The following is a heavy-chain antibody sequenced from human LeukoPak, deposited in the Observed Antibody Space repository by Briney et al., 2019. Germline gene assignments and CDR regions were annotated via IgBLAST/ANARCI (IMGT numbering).Heavy chain of an antibody. Sequence: AASVKVSCRASGGTFSSYAISWVRQAPGQGLEWMGGIIPIFGTANYAQKFQGRVTITADESTSTAYMELSSLRAEDTAVYYCAKDLPPGSSGYPSPLDYWGQGTLVTVSS. V-gene: IGHV1-69*01. D-gene: IGHD3-22*01. CDR3: AKDLPPGSSGYPSPLDY. CDR1: GGTFSSYA. CDR2: IIPIFGTA. J-gene: IGHJ4*02.